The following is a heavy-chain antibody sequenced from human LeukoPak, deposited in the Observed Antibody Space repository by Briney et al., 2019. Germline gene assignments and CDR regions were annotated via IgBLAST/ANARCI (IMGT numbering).Heavy chain of an antibody. J-gene: IGHJ5*02. D-gene: IGHD2-15*01. CDR3: AREYCSGGSCYYPFDP. CDR1: GGTFSSYA. Sequence: ASVRVSCKASGGTFSSYAISWVRQAPGQGLEWMGGIIPIFGTANYAQKFQGRVTITTDESTSTAYMELSSLRSEDTAVYYCAREYCSGGSCYYPFDPWGQGTLVTVSS. CDR2: IIPIFGTA. V-gene: IGHV1-69*05.